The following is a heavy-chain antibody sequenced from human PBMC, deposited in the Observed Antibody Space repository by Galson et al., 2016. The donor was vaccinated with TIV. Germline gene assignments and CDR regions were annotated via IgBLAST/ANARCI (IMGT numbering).Heavy chain of an antibody. D-gene: IGHD5-24*01. Sequence: SLRLSCAASGFSVSFNHMGWVRQAPGKGLEWVSLIYASDTTYYIDSVKGRFTISRDNSKNTLYLQMNSLRVDDTAVYYCAKAGKGDAYPNYFDHWGQGALVTVTS. V-gene: IGHV3-53*01. CDR1: GFSVSFNH. J-gene: IGHJ4*02. CDR3: AKAGKGDAYPNYFDH. CDR2: IYASDTT.